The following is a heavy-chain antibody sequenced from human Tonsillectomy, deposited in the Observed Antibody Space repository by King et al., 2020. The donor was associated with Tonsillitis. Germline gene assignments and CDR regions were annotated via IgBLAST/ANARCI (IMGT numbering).Heavy chain of an antibody. CDR1: GYSFTNYW. Sequence: VQLVESGAEVKKPGESLKISCKGSGYSFTNYWIAWVRQMPGKGLEWMGIIYPGDSDTIYSPSFQGQVTISADKSISTAYLQWSSLKAADTAMYYCARRPLKFVPGPMVSFEYWRHGTLVTVSS. V-gene: IGHV5-51*03. CDR2: IYPGDSDT. D-gene: IGHD2-2*01. CDR3: ARRPLKFVPGPMVSFEY. J-gene: IGHJ4*01.